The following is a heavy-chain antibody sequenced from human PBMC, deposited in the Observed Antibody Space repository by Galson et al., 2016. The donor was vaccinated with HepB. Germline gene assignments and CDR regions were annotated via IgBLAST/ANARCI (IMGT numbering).Heavy chain of an antibody. CDR2: IIDNGGRS. CDR1: GFSFDDYA. V-gene: IGHV3-23*01. CDR3: TKDSEANSKWWNWCFAL. D-gene: IGHD2-15*01. Sequence: SLRLSCAGSGFSFDDYAMHWVRQAPGQGLEWVSGIIDNGGRSHYAESVKGRFTITRDTSRSTLYLNMDNLRVEDTAIDYCTKDSEANSKWWNWCFALWGHGTQVTVSA. J-gene: IGHJ2*01.